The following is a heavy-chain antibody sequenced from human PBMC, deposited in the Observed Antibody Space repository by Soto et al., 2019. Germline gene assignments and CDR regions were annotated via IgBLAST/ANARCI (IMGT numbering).Heavy chain of an antibody. V-gene: IGHV3-7*01. J-gene: IGHJ6*02. CDR1: GFTFNNYW. D-gene: IGHD6-25*01. CDR3: ARDSGYGMDV. CDR2: IKTDGSEK. Sequence: GGSLRLSCAASGFTFNNYWMSWVRQAPGKGLEWVAHIKTDGSEKYYVDSVKGRFTISRDNSKNTLYLQMNSLRAEDTAVYYCARDSGYGMDVWGQGTTVTVSS.